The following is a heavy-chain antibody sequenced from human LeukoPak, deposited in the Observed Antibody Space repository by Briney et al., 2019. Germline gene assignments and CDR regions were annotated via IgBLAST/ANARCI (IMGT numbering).Heavy chain of an antibody. Sequence: GGSLRLSCAASGFTFSSYAMSWVRQAPGKGLEWVSSISGSGGSTYYADSVKGRFTISRDNSKNTLYLQMNSLRAEDTAVYYCARRAGGYSHPYDYWGQGILVTVSS. D-gene: IGHD4-23*01. J-gene: IGHJ4*02. V-gene: IGHV3-23*01. CDR2: ISGSGGST. CDR3: ARRAGGYSHPYDY. CDR1: GFTFSSYA.